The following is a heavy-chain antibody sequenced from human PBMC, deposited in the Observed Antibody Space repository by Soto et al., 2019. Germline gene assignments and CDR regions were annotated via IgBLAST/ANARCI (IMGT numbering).Heavy chain of an antibody. CDR2: IYYSGST. Sequence: QVQLQESGPGLVKSSQTLSLTCTVSGGSISSDGNYWSWIRQHPGKGLEWIGYIYYSGSTNYNPSLKSLVTISVDTSKNQSSMKLNSVTAADTAVYYCARARMVRGIIYYYGMDVWGQGTTVTVSS. CDR3: ARARMVRGIIYYYGMDV. J-gene: IGHJ6*02. V-gene: IGHV4-31*01. D-gene: IGHD3-10*01. CDR1: GGSISSDGNY.